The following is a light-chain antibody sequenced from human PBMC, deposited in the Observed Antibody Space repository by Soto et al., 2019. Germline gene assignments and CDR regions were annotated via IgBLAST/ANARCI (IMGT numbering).Light chain of an antibody. V-gene: IGLV2-11*01. Sequence: QSALTQPRSVSGSPGQSVTISCTGTSSDVGAYNYVSWYQQHPGKAPKLLIYFVTQRPSRVPDRFSGSKSGNTASLTISGLQAEDEADYYCCSYSGSDSFVVLGGGTKLTVL. CDR2: FVT. CDR1: SSDVGAYNY. CDR3: CSYSGSDSFVV. J-gene: IGLJ2*01.